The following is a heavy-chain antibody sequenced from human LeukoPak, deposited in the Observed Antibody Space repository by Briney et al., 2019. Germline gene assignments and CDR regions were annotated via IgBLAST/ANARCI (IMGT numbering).Heavy chain of an antibody. CDR2: ISSTSFIL. Sequence: GGSLRLSCTASGFTFSTSDMTWIRQAPGKGLEWVSHISSTSFILNYAESVKGRFTISRDNTKNSVFLDMHSLRAEDTAIYYCARTKWQLPWSWGLGTLVTVFS. CDR1: GFTFSTSD. D-gene: IGHD1-26*01. J-gene: IGHJ4*02. CDR3: ARTKWQLPWS. V-gene: IGHV3-48*03.